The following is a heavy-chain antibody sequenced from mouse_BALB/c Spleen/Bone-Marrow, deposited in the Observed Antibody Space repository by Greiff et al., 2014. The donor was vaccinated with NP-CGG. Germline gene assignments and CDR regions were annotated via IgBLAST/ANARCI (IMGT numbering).Heavy chain of an antibody. D-gene: IGHD1-1*01. V-gene: IGHV14-3*02. Sequence: EVQRVESGAELVEPGASVKLSCTASGFNIKDTYMHWVKQRPEQGLEWIGRIDPANGNTKYDPKFQGKATITADTSSNTAYLQLSSLTSEDTAVYYCATYYYGSSWGFAYWGQGTLVTVSA. CDR2: IDPANGNT. CDR3: ATYYYGSSWGFAY. CDR1: GFNIKDTY. J-gene: IGHJ3*01.